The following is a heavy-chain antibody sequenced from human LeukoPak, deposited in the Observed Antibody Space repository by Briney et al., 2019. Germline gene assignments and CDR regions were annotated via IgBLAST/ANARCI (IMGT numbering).Heavy chain of an antibody. Sequence: GGSLRLSRAASGFTVSSNYMSWVRQAPGKGLEWVSVIYSGGSTYYADSVKGRFTISRDNSKNTLYLQMNSLRAEDTAVYYCARDGRSSGWYAGWFDPWGQGTLVTVSS. D-gene: IGHD6-19*01. J-gene: IGHJ5*02. V-gene: IGHV3-66*01. CDR1: GFTVSSNY. CDR2: IYSGGST. CDR3: ARDGRSSGWYAGWFDP.